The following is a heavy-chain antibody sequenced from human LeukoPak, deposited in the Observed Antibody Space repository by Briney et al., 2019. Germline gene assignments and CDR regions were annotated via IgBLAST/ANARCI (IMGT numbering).Heavy chain of an antibody. CDR2: IVPIFGTA. Sequence: SVKVSCKASGGTFSNYGINWVRQAPGQGLEWMGGIVPIFGTANYAQKFQGRVTITADKSTSTAYMELSSLRSEDTAVYYCARDMEGSGWYRGTYYYYYMDVWGKGTTVTVSS. D-gene: IGHD6-19*01. CDR3: ARDMEGSGWYRGTYYYYYMDV. V-gene: IGHV1-69*06. J-gene: IGHJ6*03. CDR1: GGTFSNYG.